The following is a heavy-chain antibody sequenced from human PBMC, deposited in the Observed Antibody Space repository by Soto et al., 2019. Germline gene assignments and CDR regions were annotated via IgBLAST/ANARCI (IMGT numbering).Heavy chain of an antibody. D-gene: IGHD3-10*01. J-gene: IGHJ4*02. CDR3: ARARGGYFHY. V-gene: IGHV4-59*01. Sequence: QVQLQESGPVLVKPSENLSLTCTVSGDSISSYYGSGIRQPPGKGREWIGYIYYSGSTNYNPSLKSRVTIAVDTSKNRFSRKLSSVTAADTAVYYCARARGGYFHYWGQGTLVTVSS. CDR2: IYYSGST. CDR1: GDSISSYY.